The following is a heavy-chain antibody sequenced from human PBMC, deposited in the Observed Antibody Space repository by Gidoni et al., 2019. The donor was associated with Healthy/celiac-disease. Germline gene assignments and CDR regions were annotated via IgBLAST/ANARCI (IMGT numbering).Heavy chain of an antibody. V-gene: IGHV4-59*01. CDR2: IYYSGST. CDR3: ARGEWELPIDY. CDR1: GGSISSYY. Sequence: QVQLQESGPGLVKPSETLSLTCTGSGGSISSYYWSWIRPPPGKGLEWIGYIYYSGSTNYNPSLKSRVTISVDTSKNQFSLKLSSVTAADTAVYYCARGEWELPIDYWGQGTLVTVSS. J-gene: IGHJ4*02. D-gene: IGHD1-26*01.